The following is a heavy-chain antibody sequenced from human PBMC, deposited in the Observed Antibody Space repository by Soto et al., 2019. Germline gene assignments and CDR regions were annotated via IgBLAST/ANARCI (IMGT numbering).Heavy chain of an antibody. CDR2: IYYTGTT. V-gene: IGHV4-59*08. J-gene: IGHJ5*02. D-gene: IGHD2-2*01. CDR1: GGSISPYY. CDR3: ARLGEYYQSLHP. Sequence: QVQLQESGPGLVKPSETLSLTCSVSGGSISPYYWAWIRQSPGKGLEWIGYIYYTGTTSYNPSLKSRVTLSLETSKSQFSLRLASVTASDTAVYYCARLGEYYQSLHPWGQGTLVTVSS.